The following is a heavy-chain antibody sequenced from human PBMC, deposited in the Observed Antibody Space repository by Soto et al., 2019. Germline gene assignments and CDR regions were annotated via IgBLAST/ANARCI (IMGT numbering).Heavy chain of an antibody. CDR1: GGSFSGYY. CDR3: ARGEEGGSSSEGYYYGMDV. D-gene: IGHD6-6*01. V-gene: IGHV4-34*01. J-gene: IGHJ6*02. CDR2: INHGGST. Sequence: SETLSLTCAVYGGSFSGYYWSWIRQPPGKGLEWIGEINHGGSTNYNPSLKSRVTISVDTSKNQFSLKLSSVTAADTAVYYCARGEEGGSSSEGYYYGMDVWGQGTTVTVSS.